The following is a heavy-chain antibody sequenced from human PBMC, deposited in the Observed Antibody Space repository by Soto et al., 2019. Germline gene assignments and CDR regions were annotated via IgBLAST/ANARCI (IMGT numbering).Heavy chain of an antibody. V-gene: IGHV4-30-2*01. D-gene: IGHD5-18*01. CDR3: ASRGYSYGRGGYFDY. CDR2: IYHSGST. J-gene: IGHJ4*02. CDR1: GGSISSGGYS. Sequence: PSETLSLTCADSGGSISSGGYSWSWIRQPPGKGLEWIGYIYHSGSTYYNPSLKSRVTISVDRSKNQFSLKLSSVTAADTAVYYCASRGYSYGRGGYFDYWGQGTLVTVSS.